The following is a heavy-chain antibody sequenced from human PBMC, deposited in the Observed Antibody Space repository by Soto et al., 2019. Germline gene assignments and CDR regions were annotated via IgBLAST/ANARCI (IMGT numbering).Heavy chain of an antibody. CDR3: ARDNLGYSSGWYRVVY. CDR2: IYSGGST. Sequence: GGSLRLSCAASGFTVSSNYMSWVRQAPGKGLEWVSVIYSGGSTYYADSVKGRFTISRDNSENTLYLQMNSLRAEDTAVYYCARDNLGYSSGWYRVVYWGQGIPVTAPQ. CDR1: GFTVSSNY. V-gene: IGHV3-66*01. J-gene: IGHJ4*02. D-gene: IGHD6-19*01.